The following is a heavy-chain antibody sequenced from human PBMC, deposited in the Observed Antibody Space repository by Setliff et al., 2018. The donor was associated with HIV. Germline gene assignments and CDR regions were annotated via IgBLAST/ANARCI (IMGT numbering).Heavy chain of an antibody. D-gene: IGHD2-8*01. CDR2: INPSGGTT. V-gene: IGHV1-46*01. CDR3: AREVSTIGARRGAYDP. Sequence: ASVKVSCKTPGYTFTTYYMHWVRQAPGQGLEWMGIINPSGGTTTYAQKFQGRVTMTRDTPTSAVYLELSSLRSEDTAVYYCAREVSTIGARRGAYDPWGQGTLVTVSS. J-gene: IGHJ5*02. CDR1: GYTFTTYY.